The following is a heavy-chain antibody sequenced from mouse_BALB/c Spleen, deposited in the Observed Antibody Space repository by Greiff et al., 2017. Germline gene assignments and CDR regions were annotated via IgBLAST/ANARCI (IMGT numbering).Heavy chain of an antibody. Sequence: VQRVESGPGLVAPSQSLSITCTVSGFSLTGYGVNWVRQPPGKGLEWLGMIWGDGSTDYNSALKSRLSISKDNSKSQVFLKMNSLQTDDTARYYCARERDYDGYAMDYWGQGTSVTVSS. J-gene: IGHJ4*01. CDR1: GFSLTGYG. CDR3: ARERDYDGYAMDY. D-gene: IGHD2-4*01. CDR2: IWGDGST. V-gene: IGHV2-6-7*01.